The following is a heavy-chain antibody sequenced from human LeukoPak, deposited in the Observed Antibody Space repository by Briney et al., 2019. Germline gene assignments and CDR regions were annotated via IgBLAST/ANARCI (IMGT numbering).Heavy chain of an antibody. V-gene: IGHV1-8*02. CDR1: GYTFTGYY. CDR3: ARASQYYDFWSGYYGLDYYGMDV. J-gene: IGHJ6*02. CDR2: MNPNSGNT. Sequence: ASVKVSCKASGYTFTGYYMHWVRQAPGQGLEWMGWMNPNSGNTGYAQKFQGRVTMTRNTSISTAYMELSSLRSEDTAVYYCARASQYYDFWSGYYGLDYYGMDVWGQGTTVTVSS. D-gene: IGHD3-3*01.